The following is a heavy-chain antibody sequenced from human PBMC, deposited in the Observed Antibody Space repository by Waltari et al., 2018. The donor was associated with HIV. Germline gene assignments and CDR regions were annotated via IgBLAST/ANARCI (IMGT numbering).Heavy chain of an antibody. Sequence: QLLQSGGEVTKPGASVTVCCKASGYTFDNSRFSWVRQAPGQGLEWMGWISGYSGNTNYAQKFQGRVTMTTVTSTSTAYMELKNLTYDDTAVYYCARDPPVIVGNTRGDYWGQGTLVTVSS. CDR2: ISGYSGNT. J-gene: IGHJ4*02. CDR3: ARDPPVIVGNTRGDY. D-gene: IGHD1-26*01. CDR1: GYTFDNSR. V-gene: IGHV1-18*01.